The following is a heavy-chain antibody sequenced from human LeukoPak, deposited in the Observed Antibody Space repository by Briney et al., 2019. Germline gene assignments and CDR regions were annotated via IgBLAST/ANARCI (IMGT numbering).Heavy chain of an antibody. J-gene: IGHJ3*02. Sequence: SETLSLTCAVYGGSFSGYYWSWIRQPPGKGLEWIGEINHRGSTNYNPSLKSRVTISVDTSKNQFSLKLSSVTAADTAVYYCARASYAFDIWGQGTMVTVSS. D-gene: IGHD6-6*01. V-gene: IGHV4-34*01. CDR2: INHRGST. CDR3: ARASYAFDI. CDR1: GGSFSGYY.